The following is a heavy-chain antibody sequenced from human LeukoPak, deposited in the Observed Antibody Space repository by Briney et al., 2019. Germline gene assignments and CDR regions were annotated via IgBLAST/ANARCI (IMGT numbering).Heavy chain of an antibody. Sequence: SETLSLTCTVSGGSLSYYYWSWVRQPPGKGREWIGYIYYSGSTNYNPSLKSRVTISVDTSKNQFSLNLTSVTTADTAVYYCARVSCSSTSCPRRDALDVWGQGTMVTVSS. D-gene: IGHD2-2*01. CDR2: IYYSGST. CDR3: ARVSCSSTSCPRRDALDV. V-gene: IGHV4-59*01. CDR1: GGSLSYYY. J-gene: IGHJ3*01.